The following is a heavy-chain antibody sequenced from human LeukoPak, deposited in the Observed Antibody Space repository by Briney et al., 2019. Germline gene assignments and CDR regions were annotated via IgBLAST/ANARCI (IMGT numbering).Heavy chain of an antibody. CDR3: ARGSDYFDY. CDR1: GCSISSADFY. J-gene: IGHJ4*02. CDR2: IYYSGSA. V-gene: IGHV4-31*11. Sequence: SETLSLTCAVSGCSISSADFYWLWIRQHPGKGLEWIGFIYYSGSAYDNPSLTSRVSISVGTSKNQFSLTLNSVTPADTAVYYCARGSDYFDYCGQGTLVSVSS.